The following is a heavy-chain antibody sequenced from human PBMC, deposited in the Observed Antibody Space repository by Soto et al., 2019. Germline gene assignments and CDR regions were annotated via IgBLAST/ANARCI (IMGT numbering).Heavy chain of an antibody. CDR2: INHSGST. CDR3: ARDNSSSWWLDY. J-gene: IGHJ4*02. Sequence: PSETLSLTCAVYGGSFSGYYWSWIRQPPGKGLEWIGEINHSGSTNYNPSLKSRVTISVDTSKNQFSLKLSSVTAADTAVYYCARDNSSSWWLDYWVQGTLVTVSS. D-gene: IGHD6-13*01. CDR1: GGSFSGYY. V-gene: IGHV4-34*01.